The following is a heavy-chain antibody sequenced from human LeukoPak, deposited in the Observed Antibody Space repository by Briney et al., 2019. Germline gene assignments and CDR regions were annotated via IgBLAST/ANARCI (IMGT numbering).Heavy chain of an antibody. CDR3: AKDQYCTSTSCYVGY. J-gene: IGHJ4*02. V-gene: IGHV4-39*07. D-gene: IGHD2-2*01. CDR1: GGSVTNTNYY. Sequence: PSETLSLTCTVSGGSVTNTNYYWAWIRQPPGEGLEWIGSVYHSGITYYTPSLKSQVSISVDTSKNQFSLKVTSVTAADTAVYYCAKDQYCTSTSCYVGYWGQGTLVTVSS. CDR2: VYHSGIT.